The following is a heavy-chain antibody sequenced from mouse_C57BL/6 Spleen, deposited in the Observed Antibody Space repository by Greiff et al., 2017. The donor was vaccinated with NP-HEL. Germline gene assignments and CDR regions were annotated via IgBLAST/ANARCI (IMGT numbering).Heavy chain of an antibody. Sequence: EVNVVESGGGLVKPGGSLKLSCAASGFTFSDYGMHWVRQAPEKGLEWVAYISSGSSTIYYADTVKGRFTISRDNAKNTLFLQMTSLRSEDTAMYYCARYYTGAMDYWGQGTSVTVSS. CDR1: GFTFSDYG. V-gene: IGHV5-17*01. J-gene: IGHJ4*01. CDR3: ARYYTGAMDY. CDR2: ISSGSSTI. D-gene: IGHD1-1*01.